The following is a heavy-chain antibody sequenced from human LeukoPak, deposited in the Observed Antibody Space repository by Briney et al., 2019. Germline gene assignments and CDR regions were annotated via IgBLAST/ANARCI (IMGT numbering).Heavy chain of an antibody. Sequence: GGSLRLSCAASGLTFSSYGMHWVRQAPGKGLEWVAVISYDGSNKYYADSVKGRFTISRDNSKNTLYLQMNSLRAEDTAVYYCAKDTGDPIFDYWGQGTLVTVSS. V-gene: IGHV3-30*18. CDR3: AKDTGDPIFDY. CDR1: GLTFSSYG. J-gene: IGHJ4*02. CDR2: ISYDGSNK. D-gene: IGHD7-27*01.